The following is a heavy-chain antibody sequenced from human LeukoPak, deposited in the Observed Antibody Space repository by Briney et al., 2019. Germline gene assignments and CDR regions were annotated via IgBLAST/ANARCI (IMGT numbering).Heavy chain of an antibody. CDR1: GFTFSSYA. J-gene: IGHJ4*02. V-gene: IGHV3-23*01. Sequence: GGSLRLSCAASGFTFSSYAMSWVRQAPGKGLEWVSAISGSGGSTYYADSVKGRFTVSRDNSKNTLYLQMNSLRAEDTAVYYCAKDTEGIAVAGTFGYWGQGTLVTVSS. CDR2: ISGSGGST. CDR3: AKDTEGIAVAGTFGY. D-gene: IGHD6-19*01.